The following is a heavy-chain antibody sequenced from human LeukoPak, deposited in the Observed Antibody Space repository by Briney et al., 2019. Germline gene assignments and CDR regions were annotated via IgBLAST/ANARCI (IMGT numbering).Heavy chain of an antibody. J-gene: IGHJ4*02. CDR1: GFTFSSYG. D-gene: IGHD4-17*01. CDR3: ARGGPLGDTNRFDF. Sequence: GGSLRLSCAASGFTFSSYGMHWVRQAPGKGLKWVALLAYDGTNEYYANSVKGRFTISRDNSKNTVFLQMNRLRLEDTAVYYCARGGPLGDTNRFDFWGQGTLVTVSS. CDR2: LAYDGTNE. V-gene: IGHV3-30*19.